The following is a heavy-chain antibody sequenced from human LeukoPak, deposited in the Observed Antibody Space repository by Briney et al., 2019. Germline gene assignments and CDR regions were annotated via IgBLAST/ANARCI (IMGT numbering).Heavy chain of an antibody. J-gene: IGHJ4*02. CDR1: GGSFSGYY. V-gene: IGHV4-34*01. CDR3: ARGPRLRSDAFGY. Sequence: PSETLSLTCAVYGGSFSGYYWSWIRQPPGKGLEWIGEINHSGSTNYNPSLKSRVTISVDTSKNQFSLKLSSETAADTAVYYCARGPRLRSDAFGYWGQGTLVTVSS. D-gene: IGHD4-17*01. CDR2: INHSGST.